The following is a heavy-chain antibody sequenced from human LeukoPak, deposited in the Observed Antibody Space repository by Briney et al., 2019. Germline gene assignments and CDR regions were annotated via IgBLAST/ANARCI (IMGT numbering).Heavy chain of an antibody. V-gene: IGHV4-34*01. CDR1: GGSFSGYY. Sequence: PSETLSLTCAVYGGSFSGYYWSWIRQPPGKGLEWIGEINHSGSTNYNPSLKSRVTISVDTSKNQFSLKLSSVTAADTAVYYCARGLAPTDWYFDLWGRGTLVTVSS. CDR2: INHSGST. J-gene: IGHJ2*01. CDR3: ARGLAPTDWYFDL. D-gene: IGHD2-15*01.